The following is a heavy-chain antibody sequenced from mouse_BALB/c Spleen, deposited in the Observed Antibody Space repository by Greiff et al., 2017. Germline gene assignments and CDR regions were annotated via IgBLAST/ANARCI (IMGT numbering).Heavy chain of an antibody. CDR3: AITTDMDY. V-gene: IGHV14-3*02. D-gene: IGHD1-1*01. Sequence: GQLQQSGAELVKPGASVKLSCTASGFNIKDTYMHWVKQRPEQGLEWIGRIDPANGNTKYDPKFQGKATITADTSSNTAYLQLSSLTSEDTAVYYCAITTDMDYWGQGTSVTVSS. CDR2: IDPANGNT. CDR1: GFNIKDTY. J-gene: IGHJ4*01.